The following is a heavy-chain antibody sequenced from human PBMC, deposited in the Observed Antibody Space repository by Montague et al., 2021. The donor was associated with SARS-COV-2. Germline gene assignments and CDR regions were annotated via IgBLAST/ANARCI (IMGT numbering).Heavy chain of an antibody. V-gene: IGHV2-5*02. CDR1: GFSLSTTGVG. D-gene: IGHD1-14*01. J-gene: IGHJ4*02. CDR3: APSRISFPEAPLDF. CDR2: IYWDDDK. Sequence: PALVNPTQTLTLTCTFSGFSLSTTGVGVGWIRQPPGKALEWLALIYWDDDKRYSPPLKTRLAITKDTSKNQVVLTMTNMDAVDTATYYCAPSRISFPEAPLDFWGQGTLITVSS.